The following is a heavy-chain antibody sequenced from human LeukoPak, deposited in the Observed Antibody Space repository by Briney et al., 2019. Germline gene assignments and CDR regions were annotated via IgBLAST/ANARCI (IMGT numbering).Heavy chain of an antibody. V-gene: IGHV1-18*01. D-gene: IGHD1-26*01. CDR1: GYTFTSYG. CDR3: ARGGMGATIYYYYYYYMDV. Sequence: ASVKVSCKASGYTFTSYGISWVRQAPGQGLEWMGWISAYNGNTNYAQKLQGRVTMTTDTSTSTAYMELRSLRSDDTAVYYCARGGMGATIYYYYYYYMDVWGKGITVTISS. CDR2: ISAYNGNT. J-gene: IGHJ6*03.